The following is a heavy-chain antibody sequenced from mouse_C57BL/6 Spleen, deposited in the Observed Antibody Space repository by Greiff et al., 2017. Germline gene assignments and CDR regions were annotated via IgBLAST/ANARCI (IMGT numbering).Heavy chain of an antibody. V-gene: IGHV1-55*01. CDR3: ARSAYDYDDCFDY. CDR1: GYTFTSYW. CDR2: IYPGSGST. Sequence: VQLQQPGAELVKPGASVKMSCKASGYTFTSYWITWVKQMPGQGLEWIGDIYPGSGSTNYNEKFKSKATLTVDTSSSTAYMQLSSLTSEDSAVYYCARSAYDYDDCFDYWGQGTTLTVSS. J-gene: IGHJ2*01. D-gene: IGHD2-4*01.